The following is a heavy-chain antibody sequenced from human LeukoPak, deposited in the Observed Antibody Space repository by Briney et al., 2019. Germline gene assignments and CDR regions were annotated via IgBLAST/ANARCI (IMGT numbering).Heavy chain of an antibody. CDR3: ARNVPNYVGAFDY. CDR2: INHSGST. D-gene: IGHD1-7*01. V-gene: IGHV4-34*01. CDR1: GGSFSGYY. Sequence: SETLSLTCAVYGGSFSGYYWSWIRQPPGKGLEWIGEINHSGSTNYNPSLKSRVTISVDTSKNQFSLKLSSVTAADTAVYYCARNVPNYVGAFDYWGQGTLVTVSS. J-gene: IGHJ4*02.